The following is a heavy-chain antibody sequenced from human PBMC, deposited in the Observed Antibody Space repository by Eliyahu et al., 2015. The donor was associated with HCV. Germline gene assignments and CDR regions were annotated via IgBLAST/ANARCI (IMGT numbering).Heavy chain of an antibody. CDR1: XXSVPSNSVA. CDR3: AREKDYTYSSGFSFDV. D-gene: IGHD4-11*01. J-gene: IGHJ3*01. Sequence: QVQLQQSGPGLLKPSQTLSVTCSIPXXSVPSNSVAWNWIRQPPSRGLEWLGRTYYRSKWYSGYSDTVESRISFNADTSKNQVSLHLNTVTPEDTAVYFCAREKDYTYSSGFSFDVWGQGTMVTVSS. CDR2: TYYRSKWYS. V-gene: IGHV6-1*01.